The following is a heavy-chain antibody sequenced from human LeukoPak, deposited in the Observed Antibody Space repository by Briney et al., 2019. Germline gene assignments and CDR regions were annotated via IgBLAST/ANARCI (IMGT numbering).Heavy chain of an antibody. CDR1: GFTFSDYY. CDR3: AKTGTTLSYYFDY. V-gene: IGHV3-30*18. Sequence: GGSLRLSCAASGFTFSDYYMSWIRQAPGKGLEWVAVISYDGSSKYYADSVKGRFTISRDNSKNTLYLQMNSLRAEDTAVYYCAKTGTTLSYYFDYWGQGTLVTVSS. D-gene: IGHD1-7*01. J-gene: IGHJ4*02. CDR2: ISYDGSSK.